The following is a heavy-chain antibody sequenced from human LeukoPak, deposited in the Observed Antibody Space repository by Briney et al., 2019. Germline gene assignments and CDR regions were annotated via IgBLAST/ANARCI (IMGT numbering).Heavy chain of an antibody. CDR3: ARDPENSDYLSGFDI. CDR2: INPNSGGT. V-gene: IGHV1-2*04. Sequence: GASVKVSCKASGYTFTGYYMHWVRQAPGQGLEWMGWINPNSGGTNYAQKFQGWVTMTRDTSISTAYMELSRLRSDDTAVYYCARDPENSDYLSGFDIWGQGTMVTVSS. J-gene: IGHJ3*02. CDR1: GYTFTGYY. D-gene: IGHD6-25*01.